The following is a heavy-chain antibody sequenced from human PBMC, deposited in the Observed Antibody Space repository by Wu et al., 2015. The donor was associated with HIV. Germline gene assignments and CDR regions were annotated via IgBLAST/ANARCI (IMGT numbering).Heavy chain of an antibody. V-gene: IGHV1-46*02. CDR3: ARSLEVPGPGPFIPFDL. CDR1: GHTYNTYD. Sequence: QVQLIQSGAEVKKPGASVKVSCKSSGHTYNTYDMQWVRQAPGQGLEWVGVINPTGSVTKYAQTFQGRVKMTLDKSTATVSMELSSLKPDDTALYYCARSLEVPGPGPFIPFDLWGQGTMIIVS. D-gene: IGHD1-14*01. J-gene: IGHJ3*01. CDR2: INPTGSVT.